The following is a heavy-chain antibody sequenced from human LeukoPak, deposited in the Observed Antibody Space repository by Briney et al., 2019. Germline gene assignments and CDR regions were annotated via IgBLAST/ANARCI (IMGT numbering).Heavy chain of an antibody. J-gene: IGHJ4*02. CDR3: ARDSWVYASGTSPNDY. Sequence: ASVKVSCKASGYTFTSYGISWVRQAPGQGLEWMGWISAYNGNTNYAQKLQGRVTMTTDTSTSTAYMELRSLRSDDTAVYYCARDSWVYASGTSPNDYWGQGTLVTVSS. D-gene: IGHD3-10*01. CDR1: GYTFTSYG. V-gene: IGHV1-18*01. CDR2: ISAYNGNT.